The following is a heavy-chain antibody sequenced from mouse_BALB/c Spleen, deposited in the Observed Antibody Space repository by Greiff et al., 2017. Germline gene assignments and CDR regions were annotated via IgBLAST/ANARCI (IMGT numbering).Heavy chain of an antibody. CDR2: IRNKANGYTQ. CDR3: ARDPPCSYGSSYAMDY. D-gene: IGHD1-1*01. Sequence: EVHLVESGGGLVQPGGSLRLSCATSGFTFTDYYMSWVRQPPGKALEWLGFIRNKANGYTQEYSASVKGRFTISRDNYQSILYLQMNTLRAEDSATYYCARDPPCSYGSSYAMDYWGQGTSVTVSS. V-gene: IGHV7-3*02. J-gene: IGHJ4*01. CDR1: GFTFTDYY.